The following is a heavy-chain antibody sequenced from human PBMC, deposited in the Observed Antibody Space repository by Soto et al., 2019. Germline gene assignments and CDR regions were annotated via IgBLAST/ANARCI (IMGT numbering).Heavy chain of an antibody. CDR3: AREGATAAKMFDY. V-gene: IGHV1-46*01. J-gene: IGHJ4*02. CDR2: INPNGDTT. CDR1: GYTFSNYY. D-gene: IGHD2-2*01. Sequence: ASVKVSCKASGYTFSNYYMHWVRQAPGQGLEWMGGINPNGDTTYYAQKFLGRLTVTRDTSTSTVYMELSSLRSEDTAVYSCAREGATAAKMFDYWGQGTLVTV.